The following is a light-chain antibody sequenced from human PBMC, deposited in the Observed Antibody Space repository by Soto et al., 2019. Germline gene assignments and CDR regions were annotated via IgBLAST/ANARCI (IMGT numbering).Light chain of an antibody. J-gene: IGLJ1*01. CDR2: EVS. CDR1: SNDVGGYDL. CDR3: CSYAGSGSLRV. V-gene: IGLV2-23*02. Sequence: QSVLTQPASVSGSPGQSITISCTGTSNDVGGYDLVSWFQQHPGKAPKLMIYEVSKRPSGISYRFSGSKSGNTASLTISGLQAEDEADYYCCSYAGSGSLRVFVPGTKVTVL.